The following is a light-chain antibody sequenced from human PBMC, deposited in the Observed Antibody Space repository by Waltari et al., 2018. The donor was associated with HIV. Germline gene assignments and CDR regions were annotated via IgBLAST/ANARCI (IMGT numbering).Light chain of an antibody. Sequence: QSALTQPASVSGSPGQSITISCTGTSSDVGNYNLVSWYQQYPGKAPKLMMYEAVKRPSGVSNRSAASKSGNTASLTISGLQAEDEAEYYCCSYGGSSTWVFGGGTKLTVL. CDR3: CSYGGSSTWV. J-gene: IGLJ3*02. CDR2: EAV. V-gene: IGLV2-23*01. CDR1: SSDVGNYNL.